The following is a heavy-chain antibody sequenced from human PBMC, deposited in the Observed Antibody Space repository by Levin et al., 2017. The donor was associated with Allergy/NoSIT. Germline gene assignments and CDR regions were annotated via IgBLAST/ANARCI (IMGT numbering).Heavy chain of an antibody. CDR2: ISPDDSDT. CDR1: GYRFTTYL. J-gene: IGHJ4*02. D-gene: IGHD2-2*02. Sequence: GGSLRLSCKGSGYRFTTYLIAWVRQMPGKGLEWMGIISPDDSDTRYSPSFQGQVTISADKSTSTAYLQWNSLKASDTAMYYCARRALNTQGFDYWGQGTLVTVSS. CDR3: ARRALNTQGFDY. V-gene: IGHV5-51*01.